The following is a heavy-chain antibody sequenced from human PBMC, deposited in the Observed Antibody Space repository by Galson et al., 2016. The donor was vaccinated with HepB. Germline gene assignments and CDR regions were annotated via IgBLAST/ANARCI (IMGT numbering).Heavy chain of an antibody. CDR2: INHSGTT. CDR3: ARGRGGYVRY. D-gene: IGHD5-12*01. CDR1: GGSFSGYY. Sequence: ETLSLTCAVYGGSFSGYYWSWIRQPPGKGLEWIGEINHSGTTNYNPSLKSRVTISVDTSRNQFSLRLSSVTAADTAVYYCARGRGGYVRYWGQGTLVTVSS. J-gene: IGHJ4*02. V-gene: IGHV4-34*01.